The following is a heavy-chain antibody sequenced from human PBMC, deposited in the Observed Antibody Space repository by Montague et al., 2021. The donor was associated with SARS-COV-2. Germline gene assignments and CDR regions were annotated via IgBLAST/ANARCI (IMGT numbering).Heavy chain of an antibody. D-gene: IGHD2-15*01. J-gene: IGHJ4*02. CDR2: SYTNGGS. CDR3: GRGVVAATHVVDY. V-gene: IGHV4-4*07. CDR1: GDSISSFY. Sequence: SETLSLTCTVSGDSISSFYWNWIRQPAARGLGLIGRSYTNGGSNYNPSLKSQITMSVDTSKNQFSLKLNSVTAADTAVYYGGRGVVAATHVVDYWGRGTLVTVSS.